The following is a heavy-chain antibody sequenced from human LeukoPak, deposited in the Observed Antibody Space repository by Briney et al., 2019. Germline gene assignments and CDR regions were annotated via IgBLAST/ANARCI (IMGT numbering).Heavy chain of an antibody. CDR1: AYDFTGYY. V-gene: IGHV1-2*07. CDR3: ARGLYSSDWHYYYYYYMDV. Sequence: ASVKVSCKVVAYDFTGYYIHWVRQAPGQGLEWMGWINPNSGGTNSAHKFQGRVTMTRDTSISTAYMELSRLRSDDTAVYYCARGLYSSDWHYYYYYYMDVWGKGTTVTVSS. J-gene: IGHJ6*03. CDR2: INPNSGGT. D-gene: IGHD6-19*01.